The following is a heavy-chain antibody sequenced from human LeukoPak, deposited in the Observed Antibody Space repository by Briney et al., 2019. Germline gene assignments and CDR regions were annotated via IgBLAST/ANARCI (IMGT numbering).Heavy chain of an antibody. Sequence: ASVKVSCRASGYTFTGYYMHWVRQAPGQGLEWMGWINPNSGGTNYAQKFQGWVTMTRDTSISTAYMELSRLRSDDTAAYYCARSDSGSGWYYFDYWGQGTLVTVSS. V-gene: IGHV1-2*04. J-gene: IGHJ4*02. D-gene: IGHD6-19*01. CDR3: ARSDSGSGWYYFDY. CDR2: INPNSGGT. CDR1: GYTFTGYY.